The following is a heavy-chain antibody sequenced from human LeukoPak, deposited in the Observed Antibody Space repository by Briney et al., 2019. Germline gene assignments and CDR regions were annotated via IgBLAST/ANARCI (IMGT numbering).Heavy chain of an antibody. V-gene: IGHV1-18*01. D-gene: IGHD6-19*01. CDR1: GYSPICYG. CDR3: ARFDSSGWSLFDY. CDR2: ISGYNGNI. Sequence: ASVRLSCTPSGYSPICYGTGGVCQAPGQGLEWMGWISGYNGNINYAQKFQGRVTMTTDTSTSTAYMELRSLRSDDTAVYYCARFDSSGWSLFDYWGQGTLVTVSS. J-gene: IGHJ4*02.